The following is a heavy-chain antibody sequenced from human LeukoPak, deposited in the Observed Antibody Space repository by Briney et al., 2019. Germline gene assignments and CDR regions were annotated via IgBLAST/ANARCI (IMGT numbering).Heavy chain of an antibody. CDR2: IYSGGST. CDR1: GFTVSSNY. CDR3: ARGVDYYENSGTIDY. J-gene: IGHJ4*02. Sequence: PGGSLRLSCAASGFTVSSNYMSWVRQAPGKGLEWVSVIYSGGSTYYADSVKGRFTISRDNSKNTLSLQMNSLRAEDTAVYYCARGVDYYENSGTIDYWGQGTLVTVSS. D-gene: IGHD3-22*01. V-gene: IGHV3-53*01.